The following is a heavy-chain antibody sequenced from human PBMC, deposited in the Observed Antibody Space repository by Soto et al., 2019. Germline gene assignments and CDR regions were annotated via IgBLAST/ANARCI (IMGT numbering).Heavy chain of an antibody. J-gene: IGHJ3*02. CDR2: IKSKTDGGTT. V-gene: IGHV3-15*07. CDR1: GFTFSNAW. D-gene: IGHD5-18*01. Sequence: GGSLRLSCAASGFTFSNAWMNWVRQAPGKGLEWVGRIKSKTDGGTTDYAAPVKGRFTISRDDSKNTLYLQMNSLKTEDTAVYYCTTFHSYGFLDAFDIWGQGTMVTVSS. CDR3: TTFHSYGFLDAFDI.